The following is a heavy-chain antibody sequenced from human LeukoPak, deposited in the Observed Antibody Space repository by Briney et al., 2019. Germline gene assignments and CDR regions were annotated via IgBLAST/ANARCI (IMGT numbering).Heavy chain of an antibody. CDR2: ISSSSSYI. CDR1: GFTFSSYS. Sequence: GGSLRLSCAASGFTFSSYSMNWVRQAPGKGLEWVSSISSSSSYIYYADSVKGRFTISRDNAKNSLYLQMNSLRAEDTAVYYCARDYITMVRGVTEAADAFDIWGQGTMVTVSS. J-gene: IGHJ3*02. CDR3: ARDYITMVRGVTEAADAFDI. V-gene: IGHV3-21*01. D-gene: IGHD3-10*01.